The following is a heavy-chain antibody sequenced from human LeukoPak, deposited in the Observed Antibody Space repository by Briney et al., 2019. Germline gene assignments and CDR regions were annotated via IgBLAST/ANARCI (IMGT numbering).Heavy chain of an antibody. CDR1: GFTFSSYW. J-gene: IGHJ4*02. D-gene: IGHD3-22*01. CDR2: ISSSSSYV. Sequence: PGGSLRLSCAASGFTFSSYWMSWVRQAPGKGLEWVSSISSSSSYVYYADSVKGRFTISRDNAKNSLYLQMNSLRAEDTAVYYCARTDYYDSSAPGYWGQGTLVTVSS. V-gene: IGHV3-21*01. CDR3: ARTDYYDSSAPGY.